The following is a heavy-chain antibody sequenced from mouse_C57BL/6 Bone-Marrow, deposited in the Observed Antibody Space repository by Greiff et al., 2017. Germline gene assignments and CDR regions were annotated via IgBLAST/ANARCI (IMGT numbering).Heavy chain of an antibody. CDR3: ARAYDGYHVDY. J-gene: IGHJ2*01. CDR2: IDPSDSYT. CDR1: GYTFTSYW. V-gene: IGHV1-59*01. D-gene: IGHD2-3*01. Sequence: QVQLQQPGAELVRPGTSVKLSCKASGYTFTSYWMHWVKQRPGQGLEWIGVIDPSDSYTNYNQKFKGKATLTVDTSSSTAYMQLSSLTSEDSAVYYCARAYDGYHVDYWGQGTTLTVSS.